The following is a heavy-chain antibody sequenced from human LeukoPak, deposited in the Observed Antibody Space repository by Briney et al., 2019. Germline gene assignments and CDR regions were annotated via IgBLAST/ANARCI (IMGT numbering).Heavy chain of an antibody. CDR3: AKAPVTTCRGAYCYPFDY. V-gene: IGHV3-23*01. CDR2: ISGSGDST. D-gene: IGHD2-21*01. CDR1: GFVFSNYA. J-gene: IGHJ4*02. Sequence: GGSLRLSCAATGFVFSNYAMNWVRQAPGKGLEWVSIISGSGDSTHYADSVKGRFTISRDSSKNTLFLQMNRLRPEDAAVYYCAKAPVTTCRGAYCYPFDYWGQGTLVTVSS.